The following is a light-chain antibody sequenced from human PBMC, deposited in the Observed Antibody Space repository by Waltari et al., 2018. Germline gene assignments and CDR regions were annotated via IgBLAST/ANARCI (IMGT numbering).Light chain of an antibody. J-gene: IGKJ1*01. CDR1: QNISRY. CDR3: QQTYSTLWT. CDR2: AAS. V-gene: IGKV1-39*01. Sequence: DIQMTQSPSSLSASVGDRVTITCRASQNISRYVNWFQQKPGKAPNLPIYAASSLQSGVPSRFSGSGSATDFTLTISSLQPEDFATYFCQQTYSTLWTFGQGTKVEIK.